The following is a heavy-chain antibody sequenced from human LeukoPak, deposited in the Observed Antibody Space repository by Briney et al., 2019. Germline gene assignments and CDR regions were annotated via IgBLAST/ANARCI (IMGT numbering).Heavy chain of an antibody. Sequence: SETLSLTCTVSGGSMSSSNYYWGWIRQPPGKGLEWIGSMYYSGSTNYNPSLKSRVTISEDKSKNQFSLKLTSVTAADTAVYYCRIRGYSYVLDYWGQGTLVTVSS. J-gene: IGHJ4*02. V-gene: IGHV4-39*07. D-gene: IGHD5-18*01. CDR2: MYYSGST. CDR3: RIRGYSYVLDY. CDR1: GGSMSSSNYY.